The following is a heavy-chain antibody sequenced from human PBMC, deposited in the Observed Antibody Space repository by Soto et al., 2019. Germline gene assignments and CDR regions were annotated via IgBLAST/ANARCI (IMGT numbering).Heavy chain of an antibody. CDR2: IKGDGSEK. CDR3: VSSFL. J-gene: IGHJ4*02. CDR1: GFTFSSYW. Sequence: EVQMVESGGGLVQPGGSLRLSCAVSGFTFSSYWMYWVRQAPGKGLEWVANIKGDGSEKNYVDSVKGRFTISRDNAKNSLYLQMNSLRVEDTAVYYCVSSFLRGQGTLVTVSS. V-gene: IGHV3-7*01.